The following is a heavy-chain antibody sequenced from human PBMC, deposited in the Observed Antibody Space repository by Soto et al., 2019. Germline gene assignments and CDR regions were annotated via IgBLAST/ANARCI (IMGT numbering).Heavy chain of an antibody. CDR2: INAGNGST. CDR1: GYTFTSYD. CDR3: ARGGGPVTRGVADY. Sequence: QVQLVQSGAEVKKPGASVNVSCKASGYTFTSYDMHWVRQAPGQRLEWMGWINAGNGSTKYSQKFQGRGTITRDTSASTAYMELSRLRSEDTAVYYCARGGGPVTRGVADYWGQGTLVTVS. J-gene: IGHJ4*02. V-gene: IGHV1-3*01. D-gene: IGHD4-4*01.